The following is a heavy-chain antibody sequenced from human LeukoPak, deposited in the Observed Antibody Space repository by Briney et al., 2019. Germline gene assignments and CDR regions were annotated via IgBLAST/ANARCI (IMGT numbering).Heavy chain of an antibody. V-gene: IGHV3-74*01. CDR2: VNPQGSGT. Sequence: GESLRLSCAASGLTLSSYWMHWVRQAPGRGLVWVSRVNPQGSGTSYTDSVKGRFTISRDNAKDALHLQMDKLRAEDTAVYYCARARWSSTGWFLGYWGQGTLVTVSS. CDR3: ARARWSSTGWFLGY. CDR1: GLTLSSYW. D-gene: IGHD6-19*01. J-gene: IGHJ4*02.